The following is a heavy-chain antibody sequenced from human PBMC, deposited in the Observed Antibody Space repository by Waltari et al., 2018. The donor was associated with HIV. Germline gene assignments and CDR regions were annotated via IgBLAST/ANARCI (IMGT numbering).Heavy chain of an antibody. CDR2: ISGSGGST. V-gene: IGHV3-23*01. D-gene: IGHD3-3*01. CDR3: AKGHYDFWSGSYYYGMDV. Sequence: EVQLLESGGGLVQPGGSLRFPCAASGFPFRGSAMSWVRQAPGKGLEWVSAISGSGGSTDYADSVKGRFTISRDNSKNTLYLQMNSLRAEDTAVYYCAKGHYDFWSGSYYYGMDVWGQGTTVTVSS. J-gene: IGHJ6*02. CDR1: GFPFRGSA.